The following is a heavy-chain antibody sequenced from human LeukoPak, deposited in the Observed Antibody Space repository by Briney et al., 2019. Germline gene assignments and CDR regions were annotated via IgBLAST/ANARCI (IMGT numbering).Heavy chain of an antibody. D-gene: IGHD3-3*01. CDR3: ARGRLLEKGGWFDP. CDR1: GYTFTGYY. J-gene: IGHJ5*02. V-gene: IGHV1-2*02. CDR2: INPNSGGT. Sequence: ASVKVSCKASGYTFTGYYIHWVRQAPGQGLEWMGWINPNSGGTNYAQKFQGRVTMTRDTSISTTYMELSRLRSDDTAVYYCARGRLLEKGGWFDPWGQGTLVTVSS.